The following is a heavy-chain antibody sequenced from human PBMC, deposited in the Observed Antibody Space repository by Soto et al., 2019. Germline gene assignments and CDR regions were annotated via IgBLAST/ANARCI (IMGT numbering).Heavy chain of an antibody. J-gene: IGHJ4*02. Sequence: QVQLQQWGAGLLKPSETLSLTCAVYGGSFSGYYWSWIRQPPGTGLVWIGEINHSGSTNYNPSLKSRVTISVDTSKNQCSLKLSSVTAADPAVYYCARGWRRVRAGMWQWLVHGFDYWGQGPLVTVSS. V-gene: IGHV4-34*01. CDR3: ARGWRRVRAGMWQWLVHGFDY. CDR2: INHSGST. D-gene: IGHD6-19*01. CDR1: GGSFSGYY.